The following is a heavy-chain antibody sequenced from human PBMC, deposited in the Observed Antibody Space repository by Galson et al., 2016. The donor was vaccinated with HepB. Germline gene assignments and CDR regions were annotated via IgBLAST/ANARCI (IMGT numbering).Heavy chain of an antibody. CDR2: IRHKRDNHAT. Sequence: SLRLSCAASGFTFSDSDIHWVRQASGKGLEGVGRIRHKRDNHATTYAASVKGRFTISSDDTTNTASLQMNSPKTEDTAVYYCAAYRRDVAADGGNFYLFGMDVWGQGTTVTVSS. J-gene: IGHJ6*02. CDR3: AAYRRDVAADGGNFYLFGMDV. CDR1: GFTFSDSD. D-gene: IGHD5-24*01. V-gene: IGHV3-73*01.